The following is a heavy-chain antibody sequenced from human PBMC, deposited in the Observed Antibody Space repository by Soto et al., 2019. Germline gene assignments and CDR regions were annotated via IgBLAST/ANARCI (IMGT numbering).Heavy chain of an antibody. V-gene: IGHV3-30-3*01. Sequence: QVQLVESGGGVVQPGRSQRLSCAASGFTFSSYAMYWVRQAPGKGREWVAVISYDGNNKYYADSVKGRFTISRDNSKNTLYMQMISLRAEDTAVYYCARAGCDGGSCYTLVGLRYGMDVWGQGTTVTVSS. CDR3: ARAGCDGGSCYTLVGLRYGMDV. CDR1: GFTFSSYA. CDR2: ISYDGNNK. D-gene: IGHD2-15*01. J-gene: IGHJ6*02.